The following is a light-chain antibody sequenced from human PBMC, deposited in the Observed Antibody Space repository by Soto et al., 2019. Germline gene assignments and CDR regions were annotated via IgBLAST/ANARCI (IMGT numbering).Light chain of an antibody. Sequence: DIQMTQSPSSLSASVGDTVTITCRASHTFSSFLNWYQQRPGKAPKPLISGASTLRSGVPSRFSGSGSGTKFTLTINGLQPEDFATYYCLQSYSSPFTFGQGTKLEVK. CDR2: GAS. V-gene: IGKV1-39*01. CDR1: HTFSSF. CDR3: LQSYSSPFT. J-gene: IGKJ2*01.